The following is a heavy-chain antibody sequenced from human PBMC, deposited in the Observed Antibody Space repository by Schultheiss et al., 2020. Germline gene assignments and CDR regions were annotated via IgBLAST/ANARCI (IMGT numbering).Heavy chain of an antibody. CDR2: IYPGDSDT. V-gene: IGHV5-51*01. J-gene: IGHJ6*03. D-gene: IGHD6-13*01. CDR3: ARQVRIAAARRGTYYYYMDV. CDR1: GYSFTSDW. Sequence: GESLKISCKGSGYSFTSDWIGWVRQMPGKGLEWMGIIYPGDSDTRYSPSFQGQVTISADKSISTAYLQWSSLKASDTAMYYCARQVRIAAARRGTYYYYMDVWGKGTTVTVSS.